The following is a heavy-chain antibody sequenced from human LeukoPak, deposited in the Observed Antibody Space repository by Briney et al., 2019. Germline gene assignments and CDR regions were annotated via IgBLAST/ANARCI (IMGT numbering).Heavy chain of an antibody. J-gene: IGHJ6*02. Sequence: GGSLRLSCAASGFTFSRYEMNWVRQAPGKGLEWVSYISRSGDTIYFADSVKGRFTISRDNAKNSLYLQMSSLRAEDTAVYYCAKGYAYYYGPGSNYGMDVWGQGTTVTVSS. V-gene: IGHV3-48*03. D-gene: IGHD3-10*01. CDR3: AKGYAYYYGPGSNYGMDV. CDR1: GFTFSRYE. CDR2: ISRSGDTI.